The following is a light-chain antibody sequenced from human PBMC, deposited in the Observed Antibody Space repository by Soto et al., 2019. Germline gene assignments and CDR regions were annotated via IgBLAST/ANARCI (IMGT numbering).Light chain of an antibody. Sequence: QSALTQPASVSGSPGRSITISCTGTSSDVGGYNYVSWYQQHPVKAPKLMIYDVTNRPSGVSDRFSGSKPGNTASLTISGLQAEDEADYYCAAWDDSLSVLYVFGTGTKGTVL. CDR2: DVT. CDR1: SSDVGGYNY. V-gene: IGLV2-14*01. J-gene: IGLJ1*01. CDR3: AAWDDSLSVLYV.